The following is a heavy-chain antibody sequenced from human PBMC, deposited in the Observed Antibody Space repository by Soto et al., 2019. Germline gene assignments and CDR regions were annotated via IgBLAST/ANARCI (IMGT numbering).Heavy chain of an antibody. CDR1: GFTFSTYA. D-gene: IGHD3-10*01. CDR2: ISGGGDET. V-gene: IGHV3-23*01. J-gene: IGHJ4*02. CDR3: AKDREAPIY. Sequence: EVQLLESGGDLIQPGGSLRLSCAASGFTFSTYAMSWVRQAPGKGLEWILSISGGGDETYYTDSVKGRFTISRDNSKKTVYLQMNSLRAEYTAVYYCAKDREAPIYWGKGTLVTVSS.